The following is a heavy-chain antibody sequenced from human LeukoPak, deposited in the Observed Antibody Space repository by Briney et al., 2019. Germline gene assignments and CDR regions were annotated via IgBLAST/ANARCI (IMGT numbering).Heavy chain of an antibody. CDR1: GYTFTGYY. D-gene: IGHD6-6*01. CDR3: ARTSVIAARSFDY. J-gene: IGHJ4*02. CDR2: INPNSGGT. Sequence: ASVKVSCKASGYTFTGYYMHWVRQAPGQGLEWMGWINPNSGGTNYAQKFQGRVTMTRDTSISTACMELSRLRSDDTAVYYCARTSVIAARSFDYWGQGTLVTVSS. V-gene: IGHV1-2*02.